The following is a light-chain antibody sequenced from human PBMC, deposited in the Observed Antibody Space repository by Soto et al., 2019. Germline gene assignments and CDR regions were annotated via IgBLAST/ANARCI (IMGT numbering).Light chain of an antibody. J-gene: IGKJ1*01. Sequence: DIQMTQSPSTLSGSVGDRVTITCRASQTISSWLAWYQQKPGNAAKLLIYKASTLKSGVPSRFSGSGSGTEFTLTISSLQPDDFATYYCQHYNSYSEAFGQGTKVDI. CDR1: QTISSW. CDR2: KAS. CDR3: QHYNSYSEA. V-gene: IGKV1-5*03.